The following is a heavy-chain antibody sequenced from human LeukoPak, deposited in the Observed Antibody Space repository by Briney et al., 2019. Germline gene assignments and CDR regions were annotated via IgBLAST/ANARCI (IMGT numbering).Heavy chain of an antibody. J-gene: IGHJ5*02. V-gene: IGHV3-33*01. CDR1: GFTFSSYG. CDR3: ARDVAAAGNDNWFDP. D-gene: IGHD6-13*01. CDR2: IWYDESNK. Sequence: GGSLRLSCAASGFTFSSYGMHWVRQAPGKGLEWVAVIWYDESNKYYADSVKGRFTISRDNSKNTLYLQMNSLRAEDTAVYYCARDVAAAGNDNWFDPWGQGTLVTVSS.